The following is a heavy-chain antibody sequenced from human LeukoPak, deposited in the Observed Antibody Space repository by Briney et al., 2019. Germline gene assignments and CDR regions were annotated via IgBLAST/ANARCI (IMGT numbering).Heavy chain of an antibody. V-gene: IGHV4-4*07. CDR2: IYTSGST. CDR1: GGSITSYY. Sequence: SETLSLTCTVSGGSITSYYWSWVRQPAGKGLEWIGRIYTSGSTNYNPSLKSRVTISVDTSKNQFSLKLSSVTAADTAVYYCARSAAAGFPIDYWGQGTLVTVSS. D-gene: IGHD6-13*01. CDR3: ARSAAAGFPIDY. J-gene: IGHJ4*02.